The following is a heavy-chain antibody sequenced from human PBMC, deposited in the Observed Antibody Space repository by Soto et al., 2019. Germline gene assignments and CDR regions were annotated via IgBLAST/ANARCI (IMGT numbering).Heavy chain of an antibody. D-gene: IGHD6-6*01. Sequence: QVQLQQWGAGLLKPLETLSLTCAVYGGSFSGYYWSWIRQPPGKGLEWIGEINHSGSTNYNPSLKSRVTISVDTSKNQFSLKLSSVTAADTAVYYCARGSQQLVRGYFDYWGQGTLVTVSS. CDR3: ARGSQQLVRGYFDY. CDR1: GGSFSGYY. CDR2: INHSGST. J-gene: IGHJ4*02. V-gene: IGHV4-34*01.